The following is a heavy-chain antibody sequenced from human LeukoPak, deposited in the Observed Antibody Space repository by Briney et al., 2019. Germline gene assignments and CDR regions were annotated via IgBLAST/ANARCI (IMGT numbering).Heavy chain of an antibody. V-gene: IGHV3-21*01. CDR3: ARDPNYYDSSGYIDP. J-gene: IGHJ5*02. D-gene: IGHD3-22*01. CDR1: GFTFSSYS. CDR2: ISSSSSYI. Sequence: TGGSLRLSCAASGFTFSSYSMNWVRQAPGKGLEWVSSISSSSSYIYYADSVKGRFTISRDNAKNSLYLQMNSLRAEDTAVYYCARDPNYYDSSGYIDPWGQGTLVTVSS.